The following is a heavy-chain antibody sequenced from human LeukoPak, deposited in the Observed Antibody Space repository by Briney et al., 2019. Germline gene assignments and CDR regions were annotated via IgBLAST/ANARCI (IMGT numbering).Heavy chain of an antibody. J-gene: IGHJ4*02. CDR1: GGSISSGDYY. V-gene: IGHV4-39*07. D-gene: IGHD2/OR15-2a*01. CDR2: IYHSGST. Sequence: SQTLSLTCTVSGGSISSGDYYWGWIRQPPGKGLEWIGSIYHSGSTYYNPSLKSRVTISVDTSKNQFSLKLSSVTAADTAVYYCARASLEGLSFDYWGQGTLVTVSS. CDR3: ARASLEGLSFDY.